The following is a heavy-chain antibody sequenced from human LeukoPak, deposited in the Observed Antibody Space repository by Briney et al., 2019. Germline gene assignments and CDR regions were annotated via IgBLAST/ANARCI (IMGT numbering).Heavy chain of an antibody. CDR1: GGSVSSGSYY. D-gene: IGHD5-12*01. Sequence: SETLSLACTVSGGSVSSGSYYWSWIRQPPGKGLEWIGYIYYSGSTNYNPSLRSRVTISVDTSKNQFSLKLSSVTAADTAAYYCARGRRASGYEDYWGQGTLVTVSS. CDR3: ARGRRASGYEDY. J-gene: IGHJ4*02. CDR2: IYYSGST. V-gene: IGHV4-61*01.